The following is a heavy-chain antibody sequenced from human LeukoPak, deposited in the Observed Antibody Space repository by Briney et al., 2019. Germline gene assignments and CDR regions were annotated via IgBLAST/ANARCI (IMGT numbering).Heavy chain of an antibody. V-gene: IGHV3-9*01. Sequence: GGSLRLSCAASGFTFDDYAMHWVRQAPGKGLEWVSGISWNSGSIGYADSVKGRFTISRDNAKNSLYLQMNSLRAEDTALYYCTTDGIPIPWFDYWGQGTLVTVSS. CDR3: TTDGIPIPWFDY. CDR1: GFTFDDYA. J-gene: IGHJ4*02. CDR2: ISWNSGSI. D-gene: IGHD2-21*01.